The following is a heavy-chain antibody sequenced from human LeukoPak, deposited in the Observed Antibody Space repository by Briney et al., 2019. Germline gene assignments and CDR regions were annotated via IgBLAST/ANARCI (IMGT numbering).Heavy chain of an antibody. Sequence: SETLSLTCTVSGGSISSYYWSWIRQPPGKGLEWIGYLYNSGSTNYNPSLKSRVTISVDTSKNQFSLKLSSVTAADTAVYYCARATEASFDLWGRGTLVTVSS. J-gene: IGHJ2*01. CDR3: ARATEASFDL. CDR2: LYNSGST. V-gene: IGHV4-59*01. CDR1: GGSISSYY.